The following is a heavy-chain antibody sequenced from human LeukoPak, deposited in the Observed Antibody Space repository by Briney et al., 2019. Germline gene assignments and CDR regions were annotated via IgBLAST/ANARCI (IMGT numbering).Heavy chain of an antibody. CDR2: IIPIFGTA. CDR1: GGTFSSYA. CDR3: ASDRMGAPTYYYYMDV. J-gene: IGHJ6*03. Sequence: GASVKVSCKASGGTFSSYAISWVRQAPGQGLEWMGRIIPIFGTANYAQKFQGRVTITTDESTSTAYMELSSLRSEDTAVYYCASDRMGAPTYYYYMDVWGKGTTVTVSS. V-gene: IGHV1-69*05. D-gene: IGHD2-15*01.